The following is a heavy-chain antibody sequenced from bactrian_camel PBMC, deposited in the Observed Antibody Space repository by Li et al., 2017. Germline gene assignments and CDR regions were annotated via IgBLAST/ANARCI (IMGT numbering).Heavy chain of an antibody. Sequence: HVQLVESGGGSVQAGGPLRLSCASSGYLANTYCLAWIRQAPGKEREGVAAINNEGNPWYADSVKARFTISKDNAKNTLFLQMNSLEPEDTGMYSCAARICSRSGTLTYLWYSEYGRGTQVTVS. V-gene: IGHV3S26*01. CDR1: GYLANTYC. J-gene: IGHJ4*01. CDR2: INNEGNP. D-gene: IGHD2*01.